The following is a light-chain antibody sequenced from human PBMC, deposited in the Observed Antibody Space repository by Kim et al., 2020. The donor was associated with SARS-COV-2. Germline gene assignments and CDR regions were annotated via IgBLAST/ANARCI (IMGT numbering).Light chain of an antibody. V-gene: IGKV1-5*03. J-gene: IGKJ1*01. Sequence: APLGDRVTTPCRASQSITSWLAWYQQRPGKAPKPLIYKASTLESGVPSRFSGSGSGTEFTLTITGLQPDDFAPYYCQQYDTYWTFGQGAKVDIK. CDR3: QQYDTYWT. CDR1: QSITSW. CDR2: KAS.